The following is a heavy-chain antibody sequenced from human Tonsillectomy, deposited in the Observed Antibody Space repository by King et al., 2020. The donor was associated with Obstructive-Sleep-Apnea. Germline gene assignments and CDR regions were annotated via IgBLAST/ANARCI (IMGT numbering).Heavy chain of an antibody. V-gene: IGHV4-4*02. J-gene: IGHJ5*02. CDR2: IYHSGTT. CDR1: GGSISNSNW. Sequence: VQLQESGPGLVKPSGTLSLTCAVSGGSISNSNWWSWIRQPPGKGLEWIGEIYHSGTTNYHPSLKSRVTISVDKSKNQFSLKLSSVTAADTAVYYCARVSGGDSSGYLNWFDPWGQGTLVTVSS. CDR3: ARVSGGDSSGYLNWFDP. D-gene: IGHD3-22*01.